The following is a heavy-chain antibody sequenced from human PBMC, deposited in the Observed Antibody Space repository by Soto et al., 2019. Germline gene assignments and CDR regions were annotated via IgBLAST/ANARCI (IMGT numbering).Heavy chain of an antibody. CDR1: GYTLTELS. Sequence: ASVKVSCKVSGYTLTELSMHWVRQAPGKGLEWMGGFDPEDGETIYSQKFQGRVTMTEDTSTDTAYMELSSLRSEDTAVYYCATDWDYSGPSKGDAFDIWGQGTMFTVSS. D-gene: IGHD5-12*01. J-gene: IGHJ3*02. V-gene: IGHV1-24*01. CDR2: FDPEDGET. CDR3: ATDWDYSGPSKGDAFDI.